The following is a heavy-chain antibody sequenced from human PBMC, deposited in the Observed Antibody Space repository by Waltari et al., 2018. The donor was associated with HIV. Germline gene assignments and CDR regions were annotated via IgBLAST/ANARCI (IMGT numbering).Heavy chain of an antibody. Sequence: QLQLQESGPGLVKPSETLSLTCTVSGGSISSSSYYWGWIRQPPGKGLEWIGSIYFSRGPYYTPALSRRVTMSVDTSKNQFSLKLSSVAAADTAVYYCARAKDRFDPWGQGTLVTVSS. V-gene: IGHV4-39*01. CDR1: GGSISSSSYY. J-gene: IGHJ5*02. CDR2: IYFSRGP. CDR3: ARAKDRFDP.